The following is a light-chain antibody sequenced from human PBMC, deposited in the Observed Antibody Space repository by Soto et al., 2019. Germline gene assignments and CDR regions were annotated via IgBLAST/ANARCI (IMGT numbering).Light chain of an antibody. Sequence: EIVLKQSPGTLSLSPGERATLSCRASQSVGESLVWYQQKPGQAPRLLIYRVFNRATGITDRFSGSGSGTDFTLTISRLEPEDFAVYYCQQFGGSPRTFGRGTKVERK. V-gene: IGKV3-20*01. CDR2: RVF. CDR3: QQFGGSPRT. J-gene: IGKJ1*01. CDR1: QSVGES.